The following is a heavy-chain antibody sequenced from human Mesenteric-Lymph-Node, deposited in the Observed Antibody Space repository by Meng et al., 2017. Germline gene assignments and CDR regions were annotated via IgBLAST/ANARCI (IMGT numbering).Heavy chain of an antibody. V-gene: IGHV3-33*01. CDR1: GFTFSHFG. Sequence: GESLKISCVASGFTFSHFGMQWVRQAPGKGLEWVAHIWHDGSNIYYADSVKGRFTISRDNSKNTLYLQMSSLRVEDTAVFYCARIEYSNHLFDLWGRGTLVTVSS. CDR3: ARIEYSNHLFDL. D-gene: IGHD6-6*01. J-gene: IGHJ2*01. CDR2: IWHDGSNI.